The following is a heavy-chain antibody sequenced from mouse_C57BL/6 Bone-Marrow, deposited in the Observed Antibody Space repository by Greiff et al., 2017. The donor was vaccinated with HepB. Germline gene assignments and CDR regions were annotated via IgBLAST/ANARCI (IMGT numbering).Heavy chain of an antibody. J-gene: IGHJ4*01. CDR2: SRNKANDYTT. Sequence: EVKLVESGGGLVQSGRSLRLSCATSGFTFSDFYMEWVRQAPGKGLEWIAASRNKANDYTTEYSASVKGRFIVSTDTSQSILYLQMNALRAEDTAIYYCGRDATKPRDYYAMGYWGQGTSVTVST. CDR3: GRDATKPRDYYAMGY. D-gene: IGHD1-3*01. V-gene: IGHV7-1*01. CDR1: GFTFSDFY.